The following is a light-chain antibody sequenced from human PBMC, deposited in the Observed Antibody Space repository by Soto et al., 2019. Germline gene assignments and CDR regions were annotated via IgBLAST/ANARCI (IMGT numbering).Light chain of an antibody. CDR3: SSYINNNIAYV. Sequence: QSVLTPPASVSVSPGQSITISCTRASSDVGRYYFVSGYQRHPGKAPKLLIYEVTNRPARVSNRLYSSTPSATASPTNSGLXAEDEADYDCSSYINNNIAYVFGTGTRSPS. V-gene: IGLV2-14*01. J-gene: IGLJ1*01. CDR2: EVT. CDR1: SSDVGRYYF.